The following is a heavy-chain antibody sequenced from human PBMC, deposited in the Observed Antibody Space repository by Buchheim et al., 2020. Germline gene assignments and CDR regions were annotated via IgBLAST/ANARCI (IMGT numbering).Heavy chain of an antibody. D-gene: IGHD3-10*01. Sequence: QVQLQESGPGLVKPSQTLSLTCTVSGGSISSGDYYWSWIRQPPGKGLEWIGEINHSGSTNYNPSLKSRVTISVDTSKNQFSLKLSSETAADTAVYYCARGEWFGDYYGMDVWGQGTT. V-gene: IGHV4-30-4*08. CDR2: INHSGST. CDR1: GGSISSGDYY. J-gene: IGHJ6*02. CDR3: ARGEWFGDYYGMDV.